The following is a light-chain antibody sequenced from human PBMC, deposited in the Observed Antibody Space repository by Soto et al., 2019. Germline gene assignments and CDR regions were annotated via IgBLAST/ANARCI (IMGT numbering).Light chain of an antibody. V-gene: IGKV3-20*01. CDR1: QSVSSSY. CDR2: GAS. J-gene: IGKJ1*01. CDR3: QQYGSSPWT. Sequence: EIVLTQSPGTLSLSPWERATLSCRASQSVSSSYLAWYQQKPGQAPRLLICGASSRATGIPDRFSGSGSGTDFTLTISRLEPEDFAVYYCQQYGSSPWTFGQGSKVEI.